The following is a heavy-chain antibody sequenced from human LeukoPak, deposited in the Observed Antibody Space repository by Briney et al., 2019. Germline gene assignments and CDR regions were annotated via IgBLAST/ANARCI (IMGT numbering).Heavy chain of an antibody. Sequence: ASVKVSCKASGYTFTSYGISWVRQAPGQGLEWMGWISAYNGNTNYAQRLQGRVTMTEDTSTDTAYMELSSLRSEDTAVYYCATSSGWYGSPYYYYGMDVWGQGTTVTVSS. D-gene: IGHD6-19*01. J-gene: IGHJ6*02. V-gene: IGHV1-18*01. CDR3: ATSSGWYGSPYYYYGMDV. CDR2: ISAYNGNT. CDR1: GYTFTSYG.